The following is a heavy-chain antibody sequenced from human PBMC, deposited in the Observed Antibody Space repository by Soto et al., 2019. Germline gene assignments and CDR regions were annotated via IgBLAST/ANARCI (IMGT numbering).Heavy chain of an antibody. Sequence: QVEVVQSGPEVKKPGASVKVSCKASGYNFNACGISWVRQAPGQGLEWMGWISSHTGNTNYAQNLQGRVTMTTDTTTTTVYMELRSLTSDDPAVYYCARDCGTAVTTHYLDFWGQGSLVTVSS. D-gene: IGHD4-17*01. CDR2: ISSHTGNT. CDR1: GYNFNACG. V-gene: IGHV1-18*01. CDR3: ARDCGTAVTTHYLDF. J-gene: IGHJ4*02.